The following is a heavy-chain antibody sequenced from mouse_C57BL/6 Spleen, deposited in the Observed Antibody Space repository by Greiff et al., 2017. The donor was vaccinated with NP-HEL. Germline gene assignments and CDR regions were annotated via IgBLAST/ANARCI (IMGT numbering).Heavy chain of an antibody. D-gene: IGHD1-1*01. CDR2: ISSGGDYI. J-gene: IGHJ1*03. CDR1: GFTFSSYA. V-gene: IGHV5-9-1*02. Sequence: EVKLMESGEGLVKPGGSLKLSCAASGFTFSSYAMSWVRQTPEKRLEWVAYISSGGDYIYYADTVKGRFTISRDNARNTLYLQMSSLKSEDTAMYYCTRRLYYYGSSSDWYFDVWGTGTTVTVSS. CDR3: TRRLYYYGSSSDWYFDV.